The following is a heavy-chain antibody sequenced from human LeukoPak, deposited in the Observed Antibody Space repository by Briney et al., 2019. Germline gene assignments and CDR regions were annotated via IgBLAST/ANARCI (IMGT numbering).Heavy chain of an antibody. J-gene: IGHJ6*03. CDR3: AKDYGDYYYYYYMDV. Sequence: GGSLRLSCAASGFTLSSYAMSWVRQTPGKGLEWVSTINTRGGSTYYADSVKGRFTISRDNSRNTLYLQMNSLRAEDTAVYYCAKDYGDYYYYYYMDVWGKGTTVTISS. V-gene: IGHV3-23*01. CDR2: INTRGGST. D-gene: IGHD4-17*01. CDR1: GFTLSSYA.